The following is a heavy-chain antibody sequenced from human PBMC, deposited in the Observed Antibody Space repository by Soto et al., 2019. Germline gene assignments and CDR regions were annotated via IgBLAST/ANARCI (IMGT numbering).Heavy chain of an antibody. CDR2: ISFDGINK. CDR3: ARDPTNLAHSYYLDY. V-gene: IGHV3-30*04. Sequence: QVQLVESGGGVVQPGRSLRLSCAASGFTFSSHAMHWVRQAPGKGLEWVTIISFDGINKFYADSVKGRFTISRDNSKNTLYLQMNSLRPDDTAVYYCARDPTNLAHSYYLDYWGQGTLVTVSS. CDR1: GFTFSSHA. J-gene: IGHJ4*02.